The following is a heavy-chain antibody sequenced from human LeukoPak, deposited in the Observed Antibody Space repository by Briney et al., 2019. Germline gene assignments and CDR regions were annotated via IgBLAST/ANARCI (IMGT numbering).Heavy chain of an antibody. Sequence: GGSLRLSCAASGFTFSSYGMHWVRQAPGKGLEWVAVISYDGSNKYYADSVKGRFTISRDNSKNTLYLQMNSLRAEDTAVYYCGKGGALRYFDWLYDWFDPWGRGTLVTVSS. J-gene: IGHJ5*02. V-gene: IGHV3-30*18. CDR2: ISYDGSNK. CDR1: GFTFSSYG. D-gene: IGHD3-9*01. CDR3: GKGGALRYFDWLYDWFDP.